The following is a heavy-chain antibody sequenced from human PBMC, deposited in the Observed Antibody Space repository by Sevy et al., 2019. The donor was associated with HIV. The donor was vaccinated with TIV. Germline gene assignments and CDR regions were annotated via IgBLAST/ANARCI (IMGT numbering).Heavy chain of an antibody. Sequence: SETLSLTCTVSGGSISSSSYYWGWIRQPPGKGLEWIGSIYYSGSTYYNPSLKSRVTISVDTSKNQFSLKLSSVTAADTAVFYCAGIKEREYGMITFGGVIVFDYWGQGTLVTVSS. J-gene: IGHJ4*02. D-gene: IGHD3-16*02. V-gene: IGHV4-39*01. CDR2: IYYSGST. CDR3: AGIKEREYGMITFGGVIVFDY. CDR1: GGSISSSSYY.